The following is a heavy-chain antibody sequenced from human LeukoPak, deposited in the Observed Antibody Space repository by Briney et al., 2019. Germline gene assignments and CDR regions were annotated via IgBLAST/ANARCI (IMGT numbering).Heavy chain of an antibody. V-gene: IGHV3-21*04. CDR2: ISSSSDYI. J-gene: IGHJ4*02. CDR1: EFTFSSYS. Sequence: PGGSLRLSCAASEFTFSSYSMIWVRQAPGKGLEWVSSISSSSDYIYYADSVKGRFTISRGNSKNTLSLQMNSLRAEDTALYYCAKARSGYQHFDYWGQGTLVTVSS. D-gene: IGHD3-22*01. CDR3: AKARSGYQHFDY.